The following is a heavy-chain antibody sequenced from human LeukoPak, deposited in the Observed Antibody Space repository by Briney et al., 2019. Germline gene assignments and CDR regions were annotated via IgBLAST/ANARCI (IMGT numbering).Heavy chain of an antibody. J-gene: IGHJ3*02. V-gene: IGHV4-59*01. CDR1: GGSISTYY. D-gene: IGHD3-3*02. CDR3: ARDRSLAAFGI. CDR2: IYYNGNT. Sequence: PSETLSLSCTVSGGSISTYYWSWIRQPPGKGLEWIGYIYYNGNTNYNPSLKSRVTISVDTSKNQFSLKVSSVTAADTAVYHCARDRSLAAFGIWGQGTMVTVSS.